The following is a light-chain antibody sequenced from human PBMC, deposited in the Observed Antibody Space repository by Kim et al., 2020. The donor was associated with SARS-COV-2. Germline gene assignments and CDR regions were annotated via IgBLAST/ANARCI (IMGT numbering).Light chain of an antibody. CDR2: AAS. Sequence: EIELTQSPRTLSLSPGERATLSCRASQSVSSSNLAWYQQKAGQAPRLLIYAASRRATDIPDRFSGSGSGTDFTLTISRLEPEDFALYYCQQYGSSPLTFGGGTKMDIK. CDR1: QSVSSSN. V-gene: IGKV3-20*01. J-gene: IGKJ4*01. CDR3: QQYGSSPLT.